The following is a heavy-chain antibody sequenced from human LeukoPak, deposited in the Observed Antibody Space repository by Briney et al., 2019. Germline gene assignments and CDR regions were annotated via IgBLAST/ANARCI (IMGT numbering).Heavy chain of an antibody. V-gene: IGHV3-20*04. J-gene: IGHJ6*03. CDR1: GFTFDDYG. CDR2: INWNGGST. Sequence: GGSLRLSCAASGFTFDDYGMSWVRQAPGKGLEWVSGINWNGGSTGYADSVKDRFTISRDNAKNSLYLQMNSLRGEDTALYYCARAYYCSGGSCYDDYYYMDVWGKGTTVTVS. CDR3: ARAYYCSGGSCYDDYYYMDV. D-gene: IGHD2-15*01.